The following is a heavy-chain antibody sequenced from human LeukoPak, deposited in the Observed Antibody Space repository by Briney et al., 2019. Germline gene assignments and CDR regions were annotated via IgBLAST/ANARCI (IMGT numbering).Heavy chain of an antibody. J-gene: IGHJ4*02. Sequence: ASGKVSCKASGYTFTGYYMHWVRQAPGQGHEWMGWINPNSGGTNYAQKFQGRVTMTRDTSISTAYMELSRLRSDDTAVYYCARVRYEYSSSFSYFDYWGQGTLVTVSS. V-gene: IGHV1-2*02. CDR3: ARVRYEYSSSFSYFDY. CDR1: GYTFTGYY. CDR2: INPNSGGT. D-gene: IGHD6-6*01.